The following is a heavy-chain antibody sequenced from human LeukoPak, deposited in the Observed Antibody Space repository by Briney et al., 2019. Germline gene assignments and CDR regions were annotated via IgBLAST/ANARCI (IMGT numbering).Heavy chain of an antibody. CDR2: MNPSGGST. D-gene: IGHD3-10*01. Sequence: ASVKVSCKASGYTFTSYYMHWVRQAPGQGLEWMGIMNPSGGSTSYAQKFQGRVTMTRDTSTSTVYMELSSLRSEDTAVYYCARAVKEYYYGSGSPSSEYYFDYWGQGTLVTASS. V-gene: IGHV1-46*01. CDR3: ARAVKEYYYGSGSPSSEYYFDY. CDR1: GYTFTSYY. J-gene: IGHJ4*02.